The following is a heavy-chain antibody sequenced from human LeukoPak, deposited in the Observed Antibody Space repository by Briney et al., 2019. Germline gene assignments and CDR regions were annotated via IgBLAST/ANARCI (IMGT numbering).Heavy chain of an antibody. V-gene: IGHV3-53*01. D-gene: IGHD3-10*01. CDR3: ARVGHYGSGSCFES. CDR2: IYSGGTT. CDR1: GFTANGNY. Sequence: GGSLRLSCVASGFTANGNYMSWVRQAPGKGLEWVSVIYSGGTTYYADSVKGRFTISRDNSKNTLYLQMNSLRAEDTAVYYCARVGHYGSGSCFESWGQGTLVTVSS. J-gene: IGHJ4*02.